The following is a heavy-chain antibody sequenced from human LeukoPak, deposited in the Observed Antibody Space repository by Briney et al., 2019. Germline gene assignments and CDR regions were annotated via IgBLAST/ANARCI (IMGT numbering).Heavy chain of an antibody. D-gene: IGHD3-22*01. Sequence: GGSLRLSCAASGFTFSSYSMNWVRQAPGKGLEWVSSISSSSSYIYYADSVKGRFTISRDNAKNSLYLQMNSLRAEDTAVYYCARGGFYYYDSSGPPNYMDVWGKGTTVTISS. CDR1: GFTFSSYS. V-gene: IGHV3-21*04. CDR2: ISSSSSYI. CDR3: ARGGFYYYDSSGPPNYMDV. J-gene: IGHJ6*03.